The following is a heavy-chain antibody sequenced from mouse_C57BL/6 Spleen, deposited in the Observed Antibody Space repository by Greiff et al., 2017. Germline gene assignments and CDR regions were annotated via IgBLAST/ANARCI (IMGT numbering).Heavy chain of an antibody. CDR2: ISDGGSYT. CDR1: GFTFSSYA. V-gene: IGHV5-4*01. CDR3: ARDGTYYSNLAWFAY. D-gene: IGHD2-5*01. Sequence: EVQLVESGGGLVKPGGSLKLSCAASGFTFSSYAMSWVRQTPEKRLEWVATISDGGSYTYYPDNVKGRFTISRDNAKNNLYLQMSHLKSEDTAMYYCARDGTYYSNLAWFAYWGQGTLVTVSA. J-gene: IGHJ3*01.